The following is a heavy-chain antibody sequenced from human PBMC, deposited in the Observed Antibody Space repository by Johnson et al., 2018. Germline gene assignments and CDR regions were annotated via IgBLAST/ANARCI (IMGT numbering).Heavy chain of an antibody. D-gene: IGHD6-13*01. CDR2: ISYDGSNK. CDR1: GFTFSSYG. J-gene: IGHJ3*02. V-gene: IGHV3-30*18. Sequence: QVQLVESGGGVVQPGRSLRLSCAASGFTFSSYGMHWVRQAPGKGLEWVAVISYDGSNKYYADSVKGRFIISRDNSKNTLYLQMNSLRAEDTAVYYCAKDSPPVTGYSSSWYAYAFDIWGQGTMVTVSS. CDR3: AKDSPPVTGYSSSWYAYAFDI.